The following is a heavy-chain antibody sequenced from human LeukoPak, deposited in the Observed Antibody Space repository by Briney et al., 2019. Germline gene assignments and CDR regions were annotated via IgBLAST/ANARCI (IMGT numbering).Heavy chain of an antibody. CDR1: GFSFRNSW. D-gene: IGHD2-8*01. Sequence: GESLRLSCAASGFSFRNSWMAWVRQAPGKGLEWVALTNEDESAKYYVDSVKGRFTISRDNAKNSLFLQMNSLRDEDTAMYYSARGVNRAYDIWGHGTMVTVSS. CDR3: ARGVNRAYDI. CDR2: TNEDESAK. J-gene: IGHJ3*02. V-gene: IGHV3-7*01.